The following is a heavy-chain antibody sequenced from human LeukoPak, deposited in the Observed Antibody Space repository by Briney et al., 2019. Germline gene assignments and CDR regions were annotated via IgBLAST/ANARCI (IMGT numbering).Heavy chain of an antibody. CDR2: IYTSGST. CDR1: GGSISSYY. D-gene: IGHD1-26*01. CDR3: ARERGSYHIDYYFDY. V-gene: IGHV4-4*07. J-gene: IGHJ4*02. Sequence: PSETPSLTCTVSGGSISSYYWSWIRQPPGKGLEWIGRIYTSGSTNYNPSLKSRVTMSVDTSKNQFSLKLSSVTAADTAVYYCARERGSYHIDYYFDYWGQGTLVTVSS.